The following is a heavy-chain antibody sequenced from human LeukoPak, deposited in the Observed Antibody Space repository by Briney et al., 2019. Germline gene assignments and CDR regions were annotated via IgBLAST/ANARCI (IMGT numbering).Heavy chain of an antibody. J-gene: IGHJ4*02. D-gene: IGHD3-22*01. CDR2: ISGSGGNR. Sequence: SRTLARSAASLTFSSHSIGWVSQAAGNLLEWASAISGSGGNRYCADAVKGRFTMSKDNSKNTLYLPMNSRGAEDTAVYYRAKTRSLGRSYYDSSGYYLDYWGQGTLVTVSS. CDR3: AKTRSLGRSYYDSSGYYLDY. V-gene: IGHV3-23*01. CDR1: SLTFSSHS.